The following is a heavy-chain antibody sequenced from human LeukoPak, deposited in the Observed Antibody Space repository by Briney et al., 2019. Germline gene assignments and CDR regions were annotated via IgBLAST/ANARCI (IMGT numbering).Heavy chain of an antibody. J-gene: IGHJ3*02. V-gene: IGHV3-48*03. CDR3: ARDGEPAVTTGTDAFDI. D-gene: IGHD4-17*01. Sequence: QPGGSLRLSCAASGFTFSSYEMNWVRQAPGKGLEWVSYISSSGSTIYYADSVKGRFTISRDNAKNSLYLQMNSLRAEDTAVYYCARDGEPAVTTGTDAFDIWGQGTMVTVSS. CDR2: ISSSGSTI. CDR1: GFTFSSYE.